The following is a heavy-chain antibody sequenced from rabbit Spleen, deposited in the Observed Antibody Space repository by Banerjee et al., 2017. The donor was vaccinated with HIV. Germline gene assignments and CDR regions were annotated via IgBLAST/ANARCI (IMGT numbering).Heavy chain of an antibody. J-gene: IGHJ4*01. CDR3: ARGSAAMTMVITGYYLNL. D-gene: IGHD2-1*01. V-gene: IGHV1S40*01. CDR1: GFSFSFSYW. Sequence: QSLEESGGALVKPGASLTLTCKASGFSFSFSYWICWVRQAPGKGLEWIACIYGGSSDSTDYASWAKGRFTISKTSSTTVTLQMTSLTVADTATYFCARGSAAMTMVITGYYLNLWGQGTLVTVS. CDR2: IYGGSSDST.